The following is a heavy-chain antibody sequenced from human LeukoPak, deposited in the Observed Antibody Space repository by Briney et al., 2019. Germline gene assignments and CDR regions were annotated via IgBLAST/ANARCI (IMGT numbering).Heavy chain of an antibody. D-gene: IGHD6-13*01. Sequence: PGGSLRLSCAASGVTFSSYAMSWVRQAAGKGLEWVSTTSDRGGSTYYADSVKGRFIISRDNSKNTLYLQMNSLRAEDTAVYYCAKQAGSSWSYFDYWGQGTLVTVSS. CDR1: GVTFSSYA. CDR2: TSDRGGST. V-gene: IGHV3-23*01. J-gene: IGHJ4*02. CDR3: AKQAGSSWSYFDY.